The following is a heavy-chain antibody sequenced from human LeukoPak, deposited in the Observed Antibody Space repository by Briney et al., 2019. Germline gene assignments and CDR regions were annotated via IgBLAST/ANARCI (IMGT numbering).Heavy chain of an antibody. Sequence: SETLSLTCAVYGGSFSGYYWSWIRQPPGKGLEWIGEINHSGSTNYNPSLKSRVTISVDTSKNQFSLKLSSVTAADTAVYYCARRDGSYQYYFDYWGQGTLVTVSS. CDR1: GGSFSGYY. CDR3: ARRDGSYQYYFDY. D-gene: IGHD1-26*01. CDR2: INHSGST. J-gene: IGHJ4*02. V-gene: IGHV4-34*01.